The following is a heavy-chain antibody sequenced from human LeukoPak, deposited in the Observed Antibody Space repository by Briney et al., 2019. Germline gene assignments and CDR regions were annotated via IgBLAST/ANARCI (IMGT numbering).Heavy chain of an antibody. J-gene: IGHJ6*02. Sequence: SETLSLTCAVYGGSFSGYYWSWIRQPPGKGLEWIGEINHSGSTNYNPSLKSRVTISVDTSKNQFSLKLSSVTAADTAVYYCARVSGWYAGYYYGMDVWGQGTTVTVSS. CDR2: INHSGST. CDR3: ARVSGWYAGYYYGMDV. D-gene: IGHD6-19*01. V-gene: IGHV4-34*01. CDR1: GGSFSGYY.